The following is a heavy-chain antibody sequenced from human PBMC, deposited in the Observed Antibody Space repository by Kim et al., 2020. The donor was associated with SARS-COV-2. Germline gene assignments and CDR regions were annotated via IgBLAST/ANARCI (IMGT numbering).Heavy chain of an antibody. Sequence: SVKVSCKASGGTFSSYAISWVRQAPGQGLEWMGGIIPIFGTANYAQKFQGRVTITADESTSTAYMELSSLRSEDTAVYYCASYSSSSRGSSGWHSFFDYWGQGTLVTVSS. CDR3: ASYSSSSRGSSGWHSFFDY. V-gene: IGHV1-69*13. J-gene: IGHJ4*02. D-gene: IGHD6-6*01. CDR2: IIPIFGTA. CDR1: GGTFSSYA.